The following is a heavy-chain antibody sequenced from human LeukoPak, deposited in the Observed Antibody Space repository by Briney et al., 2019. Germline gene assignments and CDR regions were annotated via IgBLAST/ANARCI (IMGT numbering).Heavy chain of an antibody. J-gene: IGHJ4*02. CDR2: ILPGNSDT. Sequence: GEALKISCKGSGYRFSSYWIGWGRQMPGKGLEWVGIILPGNSDTRYSPSFQGQVTMSADKSISTSYLQWSSLKAADTAMYYCARQYYDILTDPNYFDSWGQGTLVTVSS. CDR1: GYRFSSYW. CDR3: ARQYYDILTDPNYFDS. V-gene: IGHV5-51*01. D-gene: IGHD3-9*01.